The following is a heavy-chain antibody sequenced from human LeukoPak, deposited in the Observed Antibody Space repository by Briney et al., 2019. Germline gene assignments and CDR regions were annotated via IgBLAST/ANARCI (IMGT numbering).Heavy chain of an antibody. D-gene: IGHD6-13*01. CDR3: ARGRGSSWYYFDS. CDR1: GGSITSGSYY. Sequence: SETLSLTCTVSGGSITSGSYYWSWVRQPAGKGLEWIGRIYASGNTNYNPSLKGRVTMTVDTSKNQFSLNLSSVTAADTAVYYCARGRGSSWYYFDSWGQGTLVTVSS. J-gene: IGHJ4*02. CDR2: IYASGNT. V-gene: IGHV4-61*02.